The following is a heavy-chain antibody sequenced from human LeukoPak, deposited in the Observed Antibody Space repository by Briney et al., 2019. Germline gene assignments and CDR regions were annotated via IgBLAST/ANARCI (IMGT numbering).Heavy chain of an antibody. CDR3: ARAVYSGIWTFDI. CDR2: ISSSGTYI. D-gene: IGHD3-10*01. Sequence: GGSLRLSCAASGFTFSSYSMNWVRQAPGKGLEWVSSISSSGTYIYYADSVKGRFSISRDNAKNSLYLQMNSLRAEDTAVYHCARAVYSGIWTFDIWGQGTMVTVSS. J-gene: IGHJ3*02. CDR1: GFTFSSYS. V-gene: IGHV3-21*01.